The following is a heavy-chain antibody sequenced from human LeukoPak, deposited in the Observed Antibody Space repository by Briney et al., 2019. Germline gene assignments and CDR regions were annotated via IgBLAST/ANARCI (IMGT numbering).Heavy chain of an antibody. CDR3: ARGPVTRFEI. CDR2: IYYSGST. D-gene: IGHD4-17*01. J-gene: IGHJ3*02. CDR1: GGSITSSSYY. Sequence: SETLSLTCTVSGGSITSSSYYWGWIRQPPGKGLEWIGSIYYSGSTYYNPSLKSRVTISVDTSKNQFSLKLSSVTAADTAVYYCARGPVTRFEIWGLGTMVTVSS. V-gene: IGHV4-39*01.